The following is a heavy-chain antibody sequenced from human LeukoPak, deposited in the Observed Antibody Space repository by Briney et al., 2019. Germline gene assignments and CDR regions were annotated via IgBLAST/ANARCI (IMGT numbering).Heavy chain of an antibody. CDR1: GGSINTPNYY. D-gene: IGHD6-13*01. CDR3: ARTTEAHSWQTRYYSYYMDV. V-gene: IGHV4-39*07. J-gene: IGHJ6*03. CDR2: IFYSGGT. Sequence: SETLSLTCTVSGGSINTPNYYWGWIRQTPGKGLEWIGNIFYSGGTYYSPSLTSRVTISVDTSKNQFSLKLRSVTAADTAVYYCARTTEAHSWQTRYYSYYMDVWGKGTTVTVSS.